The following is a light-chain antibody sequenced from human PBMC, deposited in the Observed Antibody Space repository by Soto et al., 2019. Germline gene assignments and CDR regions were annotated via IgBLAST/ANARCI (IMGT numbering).Light chain of an antibody. J-gene: IGKJ4*01. V-gene: IGKV1-9*01. CDR3: QQVKSYPRT. CDR2: EES. CDR1: QAITNN. Sequence: DIHLTQSPSSLSASVGDRVTITCRASQAITNNLAWYQQKPANPPRLLIYEESTLPSGVPSRFSGRKVGTQSILTSDSLQPEDFATYYCQQVKSYPRTFGGGTKVEIK.